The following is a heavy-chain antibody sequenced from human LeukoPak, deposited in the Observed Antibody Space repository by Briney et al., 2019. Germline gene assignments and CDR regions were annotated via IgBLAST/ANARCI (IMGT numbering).Heavy chain of an antibody. CDR2: IKPDGSEK. J-gene: IGHJ4*02. CDR1: GFTFNTYW. Sequence: GGSLRLSCAASGFTFNTYWMSWVRQAPRKGLEWVAKIKPDGSEKSYVDSVKGRFTISRDNAKNSVYLQMNSLRVEDTAVYYCARGQLADIYWGQGALVTVSS. CDR3: ARGQLADIY. V-gene: IGHV3-7*01. D-gene: IGHD2-2*01.